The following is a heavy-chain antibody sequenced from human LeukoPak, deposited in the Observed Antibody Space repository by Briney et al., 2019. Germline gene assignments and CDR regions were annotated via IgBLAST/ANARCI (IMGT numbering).Heavy chain of an antibody. CDR1: VFTFSNDA. J-gene: IGHJ6*04. CDR2: IRGSGVST. CDR3: AKDRRGSYCGMDV. D-gene: IGHD3-10*01. Sequence: GVPLRLSCAPSVFTFSNDAMRWVRRAPGKAPEWASAIRGSGVSTYYADSVKARFPISRDNSKNTLYLQMNGLRAEDTAVYYCAKDRRGSYCGMDVWGKGTTVTVSS. V-gene: IGHV3-23*01.